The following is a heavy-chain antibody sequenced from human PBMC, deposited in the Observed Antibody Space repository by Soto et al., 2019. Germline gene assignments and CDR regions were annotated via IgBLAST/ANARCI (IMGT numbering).Heavy chain of an antibody. CDR2: IYYSGST. D-gene: IGHD1-26*01. Sequence: SETLSLTCTVSGGSISSYYWSWIRQPPGKGLEWIGYIYYSGSTNYNPSLKSRVTISVDTSKNQFSLKLSSVTAADTAVYYCARDPDESYYFDYWGQGTLVTVSS. V-gene: IGHV4-59*01. CDR3: ARDPDESYYFDY. J-gene: IGHJ4*02. CDR1: GGSISSYY.